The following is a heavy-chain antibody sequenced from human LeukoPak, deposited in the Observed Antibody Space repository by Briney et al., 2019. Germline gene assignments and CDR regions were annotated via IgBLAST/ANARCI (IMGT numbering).Heavy chain of an antibody. CDR1: GFTFSSYW. CDR2: INSDGSST. CDR3: ARDRTEHYYDPLGTDAFDI. J-gene: IGHJ3*02. Sequence: GGSLRLSCAASGFTFSSYWMHWVRQAPGKGLVWVSRINSDGSSTSYADSVKGRFTISRDNAKNTLYLQMNSLRAEDTAVYYCARDRTEHYYDPLGTDAFDIWGQGTMVTVSS. D-gene: IGHD3-22*01. V-gene: IGHV3-74*01.